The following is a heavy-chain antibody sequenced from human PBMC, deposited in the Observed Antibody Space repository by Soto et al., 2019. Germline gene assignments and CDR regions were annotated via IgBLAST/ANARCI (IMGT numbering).Heavy chain of an antibody. J-gene: IGHJ4*02. D-gene: IGHD2-15*01. CDR2: IKGDGTVK. Sequence: GGSLRLSCAASGFTFSNYWMTWVRQTPGTGLEWMTNIKGDGTVKNYMDSVKGRFTISRDNAKNSLYLQMSSLTADDTAVYYCARDVNGGSIDYWGQGTLVTVSS. CDR1: GFTFSNYW. CDR3: ARDVNGGSIDY. V-gene: IGHV3-7*05.